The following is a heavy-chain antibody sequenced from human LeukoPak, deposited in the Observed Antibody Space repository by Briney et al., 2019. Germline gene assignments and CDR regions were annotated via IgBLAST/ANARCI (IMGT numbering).Heavy chain of an antibody. V-gene: IGHV3-23*01. D-gene: IGHD2-15*01. CDR3: AKAFPYCSGASCYSGGFDY. CDR2: ISGSGGST. J-gene: IGHJ4*02. CDR1: GFTFSSFA. Sequence: GGSLRLSCAASGFTFSSFAMTWVRQAPGKGLEWVSAISGSGGSTYYADSVKGRFTISRDNSKNTLYQQMNSLRAEDTAVYYCAKAFPYCSGASCYSGGFDYWGQGTLVTVSS.